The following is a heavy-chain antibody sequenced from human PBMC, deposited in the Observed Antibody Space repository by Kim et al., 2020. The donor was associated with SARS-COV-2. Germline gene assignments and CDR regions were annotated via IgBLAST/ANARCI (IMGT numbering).Heavy chain of an antibody. CDR3: VRVTVVGLDY. Sequence: TKAYAPAVRGRVTISRDDSKTSLYLQMNSLETEDTAVYYCVRVTVVGLDYWGQGTLVTVSS. V-gene: IGHV3-72*01. J-gene: IGHJ4*02. CDR2: TK. D-gene: IGHD6-19*01.